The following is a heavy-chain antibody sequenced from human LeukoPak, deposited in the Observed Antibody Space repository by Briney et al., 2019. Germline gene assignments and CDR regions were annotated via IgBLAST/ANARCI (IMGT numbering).Heavy chain of an antibody. D-gene: IGHD2-2*01. V-gene: IGHV4-30-2*01. J-gene: IGHJ4*02. CDR2: VFRTGRT. CDR1: GGSTNTGGYF. Sequence: SQTLSLTCTVSGGSTNTGGYFWGWVRQPPGRGLEWLGYVFRTGRTSYNPSLDSRVTISLDRSRNQFSLRLTSVTAADSAMYYCATEGQCGFTTCPGLQFWGQGILVSVSS. CDR3: ATEGQCGFTTCPGLQF.